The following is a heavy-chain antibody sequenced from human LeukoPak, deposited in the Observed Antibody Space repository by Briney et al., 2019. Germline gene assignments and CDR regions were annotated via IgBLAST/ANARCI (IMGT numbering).Heavy chain of an antibody. V-gene: IGHV3-15*01. CDR2: IKSKTDGGTT. J-gene: IGHJ5*02. D-gene: IGHD6-19*01. CDR3: TTGKIGRSYSSGLWWFDP. Sequence: GGSLRLSCAASGFTFSNAWMSWVRQAPGKGLEWVGRIKSKTDGGTTDYAAPVKGRFTISRDDSKNTLYLQMNSLKTEDTAVYYCTTGKIGRSYSSGLWWFDPWGQGTLVTVSS. CDR1: GFTFSNAW.